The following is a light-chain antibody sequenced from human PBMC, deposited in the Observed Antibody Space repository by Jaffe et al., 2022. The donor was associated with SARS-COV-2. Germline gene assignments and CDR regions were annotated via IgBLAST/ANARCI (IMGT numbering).Light chain of an antibody. V-gene: IGLV4-69*01. J-gene: IGLJ2*01. CDR3: QTWGTDIRV. CDR1: SGHSSND. CDR2: VKSDGSH. Sequence: QLVLTQSPSASASLGASVKLTCTLSSGHSSNDIAWHQHQPEKGPRYLMRVKSDGSHRKGDGIPDRFSGSSSGAERYLTISSLQSEDEADYYCQTWGTDIRVLGGGTKLTVL.